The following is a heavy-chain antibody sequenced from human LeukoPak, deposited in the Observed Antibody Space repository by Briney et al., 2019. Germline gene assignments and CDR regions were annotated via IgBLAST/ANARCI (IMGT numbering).Heavy chain of an antibody. Sequence: ASVKVSCKVSGYTLTELSMHWVRQAPGKGLEWMGGFDPEDGETIYAQKSQGRVTMTEDTSTDTAYMELSSLRSEDTAVYYCATDRGYYDSSGYCHWGQGTLVTVSS. J-gene: IGHJ4*02. D-gene: IGHD3-22*01. V-gene: IGHV1-24*01. CDR1: GYTLTELS. CDR2: FDPEDGET. CDR3: ATDRGYYDSSGYCH.